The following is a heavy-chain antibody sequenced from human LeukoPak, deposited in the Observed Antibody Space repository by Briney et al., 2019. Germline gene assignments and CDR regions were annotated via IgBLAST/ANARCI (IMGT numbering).Heavy chain of an antibody. CDR1: GFIFSDYY. CDR2: ISGSGGST. V-gene: IGHV3-23*01. J-gene: IGHJ4*02. D-gene: IGHD3-22*01. CDR3: AKTPFRLEKVITDY. Sequence: GGSLRLSCAASGFIFSDYYMSWIRQAPGKGLEWVSAISGSGGSTYYADSVKGRFTISRDNSKNTLYLQMNSLRAEDTAVYYCAKTPFRLEKVITDYWGQGTLVTVSS.